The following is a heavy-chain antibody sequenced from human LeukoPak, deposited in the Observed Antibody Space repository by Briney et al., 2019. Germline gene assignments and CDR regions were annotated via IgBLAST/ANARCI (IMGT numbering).Heavy chain of an antibody. CDR2: IYHSGST. Sequence: PSETLSLTCAVSGGSISSGGYSWSWIRQPPGKGLEWIGYIYHSGSTYYNPSLKSRVTISVDTSKNQFSLKLSSVTAADTAVYYCASNKPDIVVVPAAEVLRAFDIWGQGTMVTVSS. V-gene: IGHV4-30-2*01. J-gene: IGHJ3*02. D-gene: IGHD2-2*01. CDR1: GGSISSGGYS. CDR3: ASNKPDIVVVPAAEVLRAFDI.